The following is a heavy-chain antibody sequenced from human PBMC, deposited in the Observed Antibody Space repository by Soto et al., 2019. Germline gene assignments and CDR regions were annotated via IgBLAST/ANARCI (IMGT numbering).Heavy chain of an antibody. V-gene: IGHV4-31*03. CDR2: IYYSGST. CDR3: ARVSNRRNDVPNY. D-gene: IGHD1-1*01. Sequence: SETLSLTCTVSGGSISSGGYYWSWIRQHPGKGLEWIGYIYYSGSTYYNPSLKSRVTISVDTSKNQFSLKLSSVTAADTAVYYCARVSNRRNDVPNYWGQGTLVTVSS. CDR1: GGSISSGGYY. J-gene: IGHJ4*02.